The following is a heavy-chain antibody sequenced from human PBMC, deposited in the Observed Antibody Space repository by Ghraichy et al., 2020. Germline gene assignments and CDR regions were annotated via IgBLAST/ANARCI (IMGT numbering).Heavy chain of an antibody. CDR3: ATTRYYDFWSGYPNWFDP. V-gene: IGHV4-31*03. CDR1: GGSISSGGYY. CDR2: IYYSGST. J-gene: IGHJ5*02. D-gene: IGHD3-3*01. Sequence: SETLSLTCTVSGGSISSGGYYWSWIRQHPGKGLEWIGYIYYSGSTYYNPSLKSRVTISVDTSKNQFSLKLSSVTAADTAVYYCATTRYYDFWSGYPNWFDPWGQGTLVTVSS.